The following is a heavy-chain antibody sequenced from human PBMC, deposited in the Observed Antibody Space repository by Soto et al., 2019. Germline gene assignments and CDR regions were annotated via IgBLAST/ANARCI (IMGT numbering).Heavy chain of an antibody. V-gene: IGHV1-18*01. CDR1: GYTFTRHG. J-gene: IGHJ5*02. CDR2: ISTYNVNT. CDR3: ARAGRIGWLGIDT. Sequence: QVQLVQSGPEVKKPGASVKVSCTASGYTFTRHGFRWVRQAPGHGLEWMGWISTYNVNTHYAQKFQGRVTMTADTSASTVYMELTSLRPDDTAIYFCARAGRIGWLGIDTWGQGTLVTVSS. D-gene: IGHD6-19*01.